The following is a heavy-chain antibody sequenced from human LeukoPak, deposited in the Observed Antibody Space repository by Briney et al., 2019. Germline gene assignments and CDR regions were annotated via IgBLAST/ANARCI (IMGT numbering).Heavy chain of an antibody. Sequence: GASVKVSCQASGYTLSSYGISWGRQAPGQGLEWMGWINAYNGNTNYAQKLQGRVTMTTDTSTSTAYMELRSLRSDDTAVYYCARDVPAGIAVAGAGAFDIWGQGTMVTVSS. CDR3: ARDVPAGIAVAGAGAFDI. D-gene: IGHD6-19*01. V-gene: IGHV1-18*01. J-gene: IGHJ3*02. CDR2: INAYNGNT. CDR1: GYTLSSYG.